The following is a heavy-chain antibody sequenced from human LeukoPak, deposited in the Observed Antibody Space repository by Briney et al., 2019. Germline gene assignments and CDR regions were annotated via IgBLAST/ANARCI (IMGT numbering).Heavy chain of an antibody. V-gene: IGHV3-15*01. D-gene: IGHD3-10*01. CDR2: IISKTDGETT. CDR1: GFTVTNAW. Sequence: GGSLRVSCVDSGFTVTNAWMRWVRQVPGKGLEWIGCIISKTDGETTNYAEPVRGGFTISRDDSKSAVYLQMNSLKIEDTAVYYCTTDLGTYYHGSQRLIPIDYWGQGTLVTVSS. CDR3: TTDLGTYYHGSQRLIPIDY. J-gene: IGHJ4*02.